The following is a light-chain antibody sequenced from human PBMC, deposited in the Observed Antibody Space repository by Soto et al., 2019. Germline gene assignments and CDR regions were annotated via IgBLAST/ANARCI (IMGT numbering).Light chain of an antibody. CDR3: TSYAGGNNV. CDR2: EVN. J-gene: IGLJ1*01. Sequence: QSALTQPPSASGSPGQSVTISCTGTSSDVGGYNYVSWYQQYPGKVPKLMVYEVNKRPSGVPDHFSGSKSGNTASLTVSGLQADDEDDYYCTSYAGGNNVFGTGTKLTVL. V-gene: IGLV2-8*01. CDR1: SSDVGGYNY.